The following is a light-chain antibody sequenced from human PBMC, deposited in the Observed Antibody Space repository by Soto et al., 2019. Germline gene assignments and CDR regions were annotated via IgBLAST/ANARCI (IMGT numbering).Light chain of an antibody. CDR3: QQYGPSRT. CDR2: GTS. V-gene: IGKV3-20*01. CDR1: QRINTSY. J-gene: IGKJ1*01. Sequence: EIVMTQSPATLSVSPGEGATLSCRASQRINTSYLAWYQQKPGQAPRLIVSGTSIRATGIPDRFSGSGSGTDFTLTISRLEPEDFGVYYCQQYGPSRTFGQGTKVDIK.